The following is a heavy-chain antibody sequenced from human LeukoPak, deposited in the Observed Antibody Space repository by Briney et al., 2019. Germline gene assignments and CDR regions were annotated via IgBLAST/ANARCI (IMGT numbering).Heavy chain of an antibody. CDR2: IYYSGST. CDR1: GGSISSSSYY. CDR3: ARHFAGSGTYYNYYYSYYMDV. V-gene: IGHV4-39*01. J-gene: IGHJ6*03. Sequence: PSETLSLTCTVSGGSISSSSYYWGWIRQPPGKGLEWIGSIYYSGSTYYNPSLKSRVTISVDTSKNQFSLKLSSVTAADTAVYYCARHFAGSGTYYNYYYSYYMDVWGKGTTVTISS. D-gene: IGHD3-10*01.